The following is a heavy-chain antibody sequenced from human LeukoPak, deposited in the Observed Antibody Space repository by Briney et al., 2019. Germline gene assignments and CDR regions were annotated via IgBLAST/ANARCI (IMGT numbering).Heavy chain of an antibody. Sequence: GGSLRLSCAASGFTFSSYSMNWVRQAPGKGLEWVSSISSSSSYIYYADSVKGRFTISRDNAKNSLYLQMNSLRAEDTAVYYCTTDNFELLWFGELLLVYWGQGTLVTVSS. J-gene: IGHJ4*02. CDR2: ISSSSSYI. CDR1: GFTFSSYS. CDR3: TTDNFELLWFGELLLVY. V-gene: IGHV3-21*01. D-gene: IGHD3-10*01.